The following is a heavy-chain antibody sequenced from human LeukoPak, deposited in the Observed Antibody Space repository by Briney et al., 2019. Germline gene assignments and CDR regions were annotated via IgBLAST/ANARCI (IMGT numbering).Heavy chain of an antibody. J-gene: IGHJ4*02. D-gene: IGHD6-13*01. CDR2: INPYSGDT. V-gene: IGHV1-2*06. CDR1: GYTFTGYH. CDR3: ARDQGSLTRSWYTGY. Sequence: ASVKVSCKASGYTFTGYHIHWVRQAPGQGLEWMGRINPYSGDTNFAQKFQGRVTMTRDTSITTAYMDLSSLTPDDTAVYFCARDQGSLTRSWYTGYWGQGTQVTGSS.